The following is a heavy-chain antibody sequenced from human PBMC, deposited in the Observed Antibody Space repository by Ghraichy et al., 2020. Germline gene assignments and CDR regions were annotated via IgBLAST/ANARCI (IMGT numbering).Heavy chain of an antibody. CDR1: GFTFSSYS. D-gene: IGHD1-26*01. Sequence: GGSLRLSCAASGFTFSSYSMNWVRQAPGKGLEWVSYISSSSSTIYYADSVKGRFTISRDNAKNSLYLQMNSLRDEDTAVYYCARRGGSYSRTDYYGMDVWGQGTTVTVSS. J-gene: IGHJ6*02. CDR3: ARRGGSYSRTDYYGMDV. CDR2: ISSSSSTI. V-gene: IGHV3-48*02.